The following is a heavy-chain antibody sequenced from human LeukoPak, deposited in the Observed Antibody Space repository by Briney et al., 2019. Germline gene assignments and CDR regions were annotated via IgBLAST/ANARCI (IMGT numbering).Heavy chain of an antibody. CDR2: ISYDGSNK. V-gene: IGHV3-30*04. CDR3: ARVAVAGTNLYFDY. J-gene: IGHJ4*02. D-gene: IGHD6-19*01. Sequence: PGRSLRLSCAASGFTFSSYAMHWVRQAPGKGLEWVAVISYDGSNKYYADSVKGRFTISRDNSKNTLYLQMNSLRAEDTAVYYSARVAVAGTNLYFDYWGQGTLVTVSS. CDR1: GFTFSSYA.